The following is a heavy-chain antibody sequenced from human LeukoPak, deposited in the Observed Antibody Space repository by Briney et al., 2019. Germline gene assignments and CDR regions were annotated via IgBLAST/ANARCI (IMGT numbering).Heavy chain of an antibody. J-gene: IGHJ4*02. Sequence: GGSLRLSCAASGFTFSSYAMSWVRQAPGKGLEWVSAISGSGGSTYYADSVKGRFTISRDNSKNTLYLQMNSLRAEDTAVYYCAKYREIGYGYLLDYWGQGTLVTVSS. V-gene: IGHV3-23*01. CDR2: ISGSGGST. CDR1: GFTFSSYA. D-gene: IGHD5-18*01. CDR3: AKYREIGYGYLLDY.